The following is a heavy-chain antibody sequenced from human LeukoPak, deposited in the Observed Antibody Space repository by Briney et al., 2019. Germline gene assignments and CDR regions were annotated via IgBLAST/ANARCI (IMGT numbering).Heavy chain of an antibody. V-gene: IGHV1-2*02. Sequence: ASVKVSCKASGYTFTGYYMHWVRQAPGQGLEWMGWINPNSGGTNYAQKFQGRVTMTRDTSISTAYMELSRLRSDDTAVYYCARDDARGAVDTAMVEGGWGQGTLVTVSS. CDR2: INPNSGGT. J-gene: IGHJ4*02. D-gene: IGHD5-18*01. CDR1: GYTFTGYY. CDR3: ARDDARGAVDTAMVEGG.